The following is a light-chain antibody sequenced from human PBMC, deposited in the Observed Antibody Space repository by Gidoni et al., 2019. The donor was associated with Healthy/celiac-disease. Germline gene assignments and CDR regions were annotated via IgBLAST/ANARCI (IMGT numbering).Light chain of an antibody. CDR3: QQSYSTPRT. V-gene: IGKV1-39*01. CDR2: AAS. J-gene: IGKJ1*01. CDR1: QSSSSY. Sequence: DIQMTQSPSSLSASVGERGTITCRASQSSSSYLNWYQQKPGKAPKLLSYAASRLQSGVPSRFSGSGSGTDFTLTISSLQPEYFATYYCQQSYSTPRTFGQXTKVEIK.